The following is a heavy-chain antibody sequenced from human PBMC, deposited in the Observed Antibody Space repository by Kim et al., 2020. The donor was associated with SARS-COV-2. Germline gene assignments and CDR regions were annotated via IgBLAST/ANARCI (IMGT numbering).Heavy chain of an antibody. CDR1: GGSVSSVRYY. V-gene: IGHV4-61*01. CDR3: ARGAYFGSGSYNGLDV. Sequence: SETLSLTCTVSGGSVSSVRYYWSWIRQSPGKGLEWIGNIYYSGRTDYNPSLKSRVTLSGDTSKNQLSLKRSSVTAADTAVYYCARGAYFGSGSYNGLDVWGQWTTVIVSS. D-gene: IGHD3-10*01. J-gene: IGHJ6*02. CDR2: IYYSGRT.